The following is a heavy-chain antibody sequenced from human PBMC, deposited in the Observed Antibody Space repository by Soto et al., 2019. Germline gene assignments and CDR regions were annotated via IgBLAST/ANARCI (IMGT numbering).Heavy chain of an antibody. V-gene: IGHV4-30-2*05. Sequence: SETLSLTCAVSCGSISSGGYSWSWIRQPPGKGLEWIGYIFYSGSTYYNPSLKSRVTISVDTSKNQFSLKLSSVTAADTAVYYCASFGYSGYETTDNFDYWGQGTLVTVSS. CDR3: ASFGYSGYETTDNFDY. CDR2: IFYSGST. D-gene: IGHD5-12*01. J-gene: IGHJ4*02. CDR1: CGSISSGGYS.